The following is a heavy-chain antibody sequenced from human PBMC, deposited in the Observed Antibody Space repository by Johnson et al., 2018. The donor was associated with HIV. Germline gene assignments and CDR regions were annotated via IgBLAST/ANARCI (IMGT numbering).Heavy chain of an antibody. CDR1: GFTIRSNY. Sequence: MLLVESGGGLVQPGGSLRLSCAASGFTIRSNYMSWVRQVPGKGLEWVSVINSGGSTYYADFVKGRFIISRDNSKNTLYIQMNSLRAEDTAVYYCARDALESPWGFDIWGQGTLVTVSS. CDR2: INSGGST. D-gene: IGHD7-27*01. CDR3: ARDALESPWGFDI. V-gene: IGHV3-66*01. J-gene: IGHJ3*02.